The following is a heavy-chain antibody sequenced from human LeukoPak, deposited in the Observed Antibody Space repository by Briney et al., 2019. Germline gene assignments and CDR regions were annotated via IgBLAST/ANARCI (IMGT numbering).Heavy chain of an antibody. CDR3: ARLLNWVRGYYYYMDV. V-gene: IGHV4-4*07. J-gene: IGHJ6*03. Sequence: SETLSLTCTVSGGSISSYYWSWIRQPAGKGLEWIGRIYTSGSTNYNLSLESRVTISVDTSKNQFFLKLTSVTAADTAVYYCARLLNWVRGYYYYMDVWGKGTTVTISS. D-gene: IGHD3-10*01. CDR2: IYTSGST. CDR1: GGSISSYY.